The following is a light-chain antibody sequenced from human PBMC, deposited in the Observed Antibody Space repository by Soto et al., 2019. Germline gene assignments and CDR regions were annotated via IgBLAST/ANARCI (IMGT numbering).Light chain of an antibody. CDR3: QQYGSSGT. J-gene: IGKJ1*01. CDR1: QSVSSSY. CDR2: GAS. Sequence: EIVLTQSPGTLSLSPGERATLSCRASQSVSSSYVAWYQQKPGQDPRLLIYGASNRATGIPDRFSGSGSGTDFTLTISRLEPEDFAVYYCQQYGSSGTFGQGTKVDIK. V-gene: IGKV3-20*01.